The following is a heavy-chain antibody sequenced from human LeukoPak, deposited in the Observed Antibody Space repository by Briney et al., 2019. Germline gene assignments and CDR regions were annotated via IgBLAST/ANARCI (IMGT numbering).Heavy chain of an antibody. J-gene: IGHJ4*02. V-gene: IGHV3-21*01. D-gene: IGHD3-10*01. CDR2: ISSSSTYI. CDR3: ASDYHGSGSYSRFDY. CDR1: GFTFSSYS. Sequence: GGSVRLSCVASGFTFSSYSMNWVRQAPGKGLEWVSSISSSSTYIYYADSVKGRFTISRDNAKNSLYLQMNSLRAEDTAVYYCASDYHGSGSYSRFDYWGQGILVTASS.